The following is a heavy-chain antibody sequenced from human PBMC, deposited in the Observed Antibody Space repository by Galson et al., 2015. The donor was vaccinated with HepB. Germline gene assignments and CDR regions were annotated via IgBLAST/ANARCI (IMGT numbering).Heavy chain of an antibody. CDR2: ISGSGGST. J-gene: IGHJ4*02. CDR1: GFTFSSYA. D-gene: IGHD2-2*01. V-gene: IGHV3-23*01. CDR3: AKDVVVVPAADRDAFDY. Sequence: SLRLSCAASGFTFSSYAMSWVRQAPGKGLEWVSAISGSGGSTYYADSVKGRFTISRDNSKNTLYLQMNSLRAEDTAVYYCAKDVVVVPAADRDAFDYWGQGTLVTVSS.